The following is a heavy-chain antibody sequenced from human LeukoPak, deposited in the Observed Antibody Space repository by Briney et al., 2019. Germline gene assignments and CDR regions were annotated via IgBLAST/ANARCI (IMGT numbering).Heavy chain of an antibody. CDR3: TTGSRPHGNYHYGMGV. CDR1: GFTFSNYA. CDR2: IKSKTDGGTA. D-gene: IGHD1-26*01. J-gene: IGHJ6*02. Sequence: GGSLRLSCAASGFTFSNYAMSWVRQAPGTGLEWVGRIKSKTDGGTADYAAPVKGRFTISRDDSKNTLYLQMNSLKTKDTAVYYCTTGSRPHGNYHYGMGVWGQGTTVTVSS. V-gene: IGHV3-15*01.